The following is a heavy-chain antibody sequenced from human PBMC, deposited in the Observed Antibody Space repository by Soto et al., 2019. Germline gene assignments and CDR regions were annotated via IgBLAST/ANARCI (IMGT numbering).Heavy chain of an antibody. CDR2: ITPLFGTA. Sequence: QVQLMQSGAEVKKPGSSVKVSCKASGGTFSNHAISWVRQAPGQGLEWMGGITPLFGTANYAQKFQGRVTIIADILTSTAYMELNSLTSEDTAIYYCARGDDFDYYYGVDVWGQGTTVTVSS. V-gene: IGHV1-69*06. J-gene: IGHJ6*02. CDR3: ARGDDFDYYYGVDV. CDR1: GGTFSNHA. D-gene: IGHD3-16*01.